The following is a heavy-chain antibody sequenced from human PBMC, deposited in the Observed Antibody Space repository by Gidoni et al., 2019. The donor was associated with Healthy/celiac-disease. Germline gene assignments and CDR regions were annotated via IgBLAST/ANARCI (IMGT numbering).Heavy chain of an antibody. CDR3: AKLRTYVEDAFDI. CDR1: GFIFSSYA. V-gene: IGHV3-23*01. CDR2: ISGSGGST. J-gene: IGHJ3*02. Sequence: EVQLLESGGGLVQPGGSLRLSCAASGFIFSSYAMSWVRQAPGKGLEWVSAISGSGGSTYYADSVKGRFTISRDNSKNTLYLQMNSLRAEDTAVYYCAKLRTYVEDAFDIWGQGTMVTVSS. D-gene: IGHD3-16*01.